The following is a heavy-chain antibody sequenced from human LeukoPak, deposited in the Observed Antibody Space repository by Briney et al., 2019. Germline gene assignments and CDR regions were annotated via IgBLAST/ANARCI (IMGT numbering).Heavy chain of an antibody. J-gene: IGHJ4*02. CDR1: GGSISSGDYY. D-gene: IGHD2-8*01. V-gene: IGHV4-30-4*08. Sequence: SQTLSLTRTVSGGSISSGDYYWSWIRQPPGKGLEWIGYIYYSGSTYYNPSLKSRVTISVDTSKNQFSLKLSSVTAADTAVYYCARVLMVYAIVNYWGQGTLVTVSS. CDR2: IYYSGST. CDR3: ARVLMVYAIVNY.